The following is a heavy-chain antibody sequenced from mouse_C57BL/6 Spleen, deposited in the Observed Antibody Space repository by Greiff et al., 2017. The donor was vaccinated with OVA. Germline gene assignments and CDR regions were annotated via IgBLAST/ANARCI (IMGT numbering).Heavy chain of an antibody. V-gene: IGHV1-64*01. CDR3: AKGATVVATDFDC. D-gene: IGHD1-1*01. CDR1: GYTFTSYW. CDR2: IHPNSGST. J-gene: IGHJ2*01. Sequence: VQLQQPGAELVKPGASVKLSCKASGYTFTSYWMHWVKQRPGQGLEWIGMIHPNSGSTNYNEKFKSKATLTVDKSSSTAYMQLSSLTSEDSAVYYCAKGATVVATDFDCWGQGTTLTVSS.